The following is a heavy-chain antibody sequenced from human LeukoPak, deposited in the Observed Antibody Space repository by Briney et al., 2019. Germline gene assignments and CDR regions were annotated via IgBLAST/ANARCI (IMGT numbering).Heavy chain of an antibody. V-gene: IGHV3-66*01. CDR3: ARSSWGSYYPLFDY. CDR1: GFTVSSNN. D-gene: IGHD3-10*01. Sequence: SGGSLRLSCAASGFTVSSNNMNWVRQAPGKGLEWVSVIYSGGNTYYADSVKDRFTISRDNSKNTLYLQMNSLRAEDTAVYYCARSSWGSYYPLFDYWGQGTLVTVSS. CDR2: IYSGGNT. J-gene: IGHJ4*02.